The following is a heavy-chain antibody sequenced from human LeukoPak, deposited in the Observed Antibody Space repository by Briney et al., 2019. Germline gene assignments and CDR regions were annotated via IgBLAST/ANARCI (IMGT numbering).Heavy chain of an antibody. Sequence: PSETLSLTCTVSGGSISSYYWSWIRQPPGKGLEWIGYIYYSGSTNYNPSLKSRVTISVDTSKNQFSLKLSSVTAADTAVYYCARGSGSYPTTTFDYWGQGTLVTVSS. V-gene: IGHV4-59*01. CDR1: GGSISSYY. CDR3: ARGSGSYPTTTFDY. D-gene: IGHD1-26*01. CDR2: IYYSGST. J-gene: IGHJ4*02.